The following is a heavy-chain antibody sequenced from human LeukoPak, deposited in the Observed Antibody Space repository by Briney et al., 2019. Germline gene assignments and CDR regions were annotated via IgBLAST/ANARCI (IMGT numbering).Heavy chain of an antibody. V-gene: IGHV3-43*02. D-gene: IGHD1-26*01. CDR1: VFTFYDYA. CDR3: AKDIYLKWELRD. J-gene: IGHJ4*02. CDR2: IRGDSGST. Sequence: GVSLRLSCAAPVFTFYDYAMHCARQAPGKALEWVFLIRGDSGSTYYADSVKGRFTISRDNSKNSLYLQMKSLRTEDTALYYCAKDIYLKWELRDWGQGTLVTVSS.